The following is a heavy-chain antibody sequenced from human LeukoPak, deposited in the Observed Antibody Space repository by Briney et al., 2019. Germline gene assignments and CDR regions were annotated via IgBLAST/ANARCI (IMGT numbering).Heavy chain of an antibody. D-gene: IGHD6-19*01. CDR3: AKDQQWLGNYYYGMDV. CDR2: ISGSGGST. J-gene: IGHJ6*02. Sequence: GGSLRLSCAASGFTFSSYAMSWVRQAPGKGLEWVSAISGSGGSTYYADSVKGRFTISRDNSKNTLYLQMNSLRAEDTAVYYCAKDQQWLGNYYYGMDVWGQGTTVTVSS. CDR1: GFTFSSYA. V-gene: IGHV3-23*01.